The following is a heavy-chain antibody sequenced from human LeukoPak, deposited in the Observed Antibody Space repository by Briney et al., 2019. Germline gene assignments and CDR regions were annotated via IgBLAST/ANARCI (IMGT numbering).Heavy chain of an antibody. CDR2: IRYDGSNK. CDR3: ARVLHKRNYDSSDYYGF. J-gene: IGHJ4*02. CDR1: GFTFSSYG. V-gene: IGHV3-30*02. Sequence: GGSLRLSCAASGFTFSSYGMHWVRQAPGKGLEWVAFIRYDGSNKYYADSVKGRFTISRDNAKNSLYLQLNSLRAEDTAVYYCARVLHKRNYDSSDYYGFWGQGTRVTVSS. D-gene: IGHD3-22*01.